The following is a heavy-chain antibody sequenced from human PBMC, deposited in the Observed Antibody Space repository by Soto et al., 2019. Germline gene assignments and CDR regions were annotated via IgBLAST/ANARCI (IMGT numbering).Heavy chain of an antibody. CDR1: GGSISSSSYY. J-gene: IGHJ6*02. CDR2: IYYSGST. V-gene: IGHV4-39*01. Sequence: QLQLQESGPGLVKPSETLSLTCTVSGGSISSSSYYWGWIRQPPGKGLEWIGSIYYSGSTYYNTSIKSRVTISQDTSKNQFSLKLSSVTAADTAVYYCASILVAATLIGMDVWGQGTTVTVSS. D-gene: IGHD2-15*01. CDR3: ASILVAATLIGMDV.